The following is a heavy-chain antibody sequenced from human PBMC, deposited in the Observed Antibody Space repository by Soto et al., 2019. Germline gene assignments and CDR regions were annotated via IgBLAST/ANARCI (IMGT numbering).Heavy chain of an antibody. CDR1: GFTSSYF. CDR3: ARGPHGSSDGDS. V-gene: IGHV3-74*01. CDR2: INSDGSST. J-gene: IGHJ5*01. D-gene: IGHD5-18*01. Sequence: EVQLVESGGGLVQPGGSLRLSCAASGFTSSYFHWVRQPPGKGLVWVSRINSDGSSTGYADSVKGRFTISRDNPKNTLYLQLDTRRAEDTAVYYCARGPHGSSDGDSWGQGTLVTVSS.